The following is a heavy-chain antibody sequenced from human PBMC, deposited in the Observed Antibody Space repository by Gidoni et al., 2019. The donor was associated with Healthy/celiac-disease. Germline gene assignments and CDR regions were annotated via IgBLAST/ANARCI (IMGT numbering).Heavy chain of an antibody. J-gene: IGHJ2*01. Sequence: EVQLVESGGGLVKPGGSLRLSCAASGFTFSSSSMNWVRQAPGKGLEWVSSISSSSSYIYYADSVKGRFTISRDNAKNSLYLQMNSLRAEDTAVYYCARDGCSGGSCYSDYFDLWGRGTLVTVSS. CDR2: ISSSSSYI. V-gene: IGHV3-21*01. D-gene: IGHD2-15*01. CDR3: ARDGCSGGSCYSDYFDL. CDR1: GFTFSSSS.